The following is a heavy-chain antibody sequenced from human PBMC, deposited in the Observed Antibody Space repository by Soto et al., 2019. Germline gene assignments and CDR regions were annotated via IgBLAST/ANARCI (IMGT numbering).Heavy chain of an antibody. J-gene: IGHJ3*02. D-gene: IGHD6-6*01. V-gene: IGHV1-69*01. CDR3: ASKRHSISSGVAFDI. CDR1: GGTFSSYA. CDR2: IIPIFGTA. Sequence: QVQLVQSGAEVKKPGSSVKVSCKASGGTFSSYAISWVRQAPGQGLEWMGGIIPIFGTANYAQKFQGRVTITADAATSTAYMALSGLRSEGTAVYAWASKRHSISSGVAFDIWGQGTMVTVSS.